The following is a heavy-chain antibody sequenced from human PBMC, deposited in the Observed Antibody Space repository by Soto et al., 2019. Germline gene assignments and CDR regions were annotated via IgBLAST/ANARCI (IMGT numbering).Heavy chain of an antibody. CDR3: ARTRDSSADSDC. CDR1: GFTFSRHW. D-gene: IGHD6-25*01. Sequence: RVGSLRLSCAASGFTFSRHWMTWVRQAPGKGLEWVANIKQDGSDKYYVDSVKGRFTISRDNAKNSLYLQMNSLRAEDTAVYYCARTRDSSADSDCWGQGTLVTVSS. J-gene: IGHJ4*02. CDR2: IKQDGSDK. V-gene: IGHV3-7*01.